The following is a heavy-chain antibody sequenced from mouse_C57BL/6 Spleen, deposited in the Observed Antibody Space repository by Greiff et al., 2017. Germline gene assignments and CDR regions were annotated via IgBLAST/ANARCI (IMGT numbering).Heavy chain of an antibody. J-gene: IGHJ4*01. V-gene: IGHV1-59*01. CDR1: GYTFTSYW. CDR2: IDPSDSYT. CDR3: ARSGNYAMDY. Sequence: LQQSGAELVRPGTSVKLSCKASGYTFTSYWMHWVKQRPGQGLEWIGVIDPSDSYTNYNQKFKGKATLTVDTSSSTAYMQRSSLTSEDSAVYYCARSGNYAMDYWGQGTSVTVSS. D-gene: IGHD3-1*01.